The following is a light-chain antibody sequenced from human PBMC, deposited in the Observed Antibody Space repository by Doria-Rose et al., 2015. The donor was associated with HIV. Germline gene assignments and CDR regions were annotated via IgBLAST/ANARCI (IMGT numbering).Light chain of an antibody. CDR1: QSFSSTY. CDR3: HQYGTSWT. V-gene: IGKV3-20*01. Sequence: EIVLTQSPGTLSLSPGERATLSCRASQSFSSTYLAWYQQKPGQALSLLIYDGSTRATGIPDGFSASESGTDFTLTINRLEPEDFALYYCHQYGTSWTFGQGTKVEI. CDR2: DGS. J-gene: IGKJ1*01.